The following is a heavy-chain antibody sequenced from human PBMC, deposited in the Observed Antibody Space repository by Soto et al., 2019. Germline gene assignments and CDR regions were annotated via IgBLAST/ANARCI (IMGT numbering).Heavy chain of an antibody. D-gene: IGHD3-22*01. Sequence: SETLSLTCTVSGGSISSGGYYWSWIRQHPGKGLEWIGYIYYSGTTYYNPSLKIRVTISVDTSKNQFSLKLSSVTAADTAVYYCARMLAYYYDSSGYSDAFDIWGQGTMVTVS. V-gene: IGHV4-31*03. CDR1: GGSISSGGYY. CDR3: ARMLAYYYDSSGYSDAFDI. J-gene: IGHJ3*02. CDR2: IYYSGTT.